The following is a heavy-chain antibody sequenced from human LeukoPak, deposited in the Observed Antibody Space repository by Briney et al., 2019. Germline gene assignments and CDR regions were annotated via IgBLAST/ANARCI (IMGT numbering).Heavy chain of an antibody. CDR3: AKAMGSWYYLDY. CDR2: ISAYNGNT. J-gene: IGHJ4*02. V-gene: IGHV1-18*01. D-gene: IGHD6-13*01. Sequence: ASLKVSCKASGYTFTNYGIHWVRQAPGQGLEWMGWISAYNGNTNSAQKLQGRVTMTTDTSTSTAYMELRSLRSDDTAVYYCAKAMGSWYYLDYWGQGTLVTVSS. CDR1: GYTFTNYG.